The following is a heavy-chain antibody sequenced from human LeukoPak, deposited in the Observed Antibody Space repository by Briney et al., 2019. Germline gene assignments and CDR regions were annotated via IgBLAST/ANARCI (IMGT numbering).Heavy chain of an antibody. V-gene: IGHV1-18*01. CDR3: ARDSAAAGHLWFDP. CDR2: ISAYNGNT. Sequence: ASVKVSCKASGYTFTSYGISWVRQAPGQGLEWMGWISAYNGNTNYAQELQGRVTMTTDTSTSTAYMELRSLRSDDTAVYYCARDSAAAGHLWFDPWGQGTLVTVSS. J-gene: IGHJ5*02. CDR1: GYTFTSYG. D-gene: IGHD6-13*01.